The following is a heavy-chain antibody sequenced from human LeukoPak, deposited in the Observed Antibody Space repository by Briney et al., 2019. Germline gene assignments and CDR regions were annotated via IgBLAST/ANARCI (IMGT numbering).Heavy chain of an antibody. Sequence: GGSLRLSCAASEFTFSSYSMNWVRQAPGKGLEWVSSISSSSSYIYYADSVKGRFTISRDNAKNPLYLQMNSLRAEDTAVYYCARNPQSEGGYWGQGTLVTVSS. D-gene: IGHD3-16*01. CDR3: ARNPQSEGGY. CDR2: ISSSSSYI. V-gene: IGHV3-21*01. CDR1: EFTFSSYS. J-gene: IGHJ4*02.